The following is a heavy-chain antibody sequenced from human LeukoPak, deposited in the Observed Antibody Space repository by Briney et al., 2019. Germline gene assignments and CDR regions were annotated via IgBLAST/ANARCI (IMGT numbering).Heavy chain of an antibody. CDR2: ISGSGGST. D-gene: IGHD1-20*01. Sequence: GGSLRLSCAASGFTFSSYAMSWVRQAPGKGLEWVSAISGSGGSTYCAGSVKGRFTISRDNSKNTLYLQMNSLRAEDTAVYYCARGEYNWNDLHLWGQGTLVTVSS. CDR1: GFTFSSYA. CDR3: ARGEYNWNDLHL. J-gene: IGHJ5*02. V-gene: IGHV3-23*01.